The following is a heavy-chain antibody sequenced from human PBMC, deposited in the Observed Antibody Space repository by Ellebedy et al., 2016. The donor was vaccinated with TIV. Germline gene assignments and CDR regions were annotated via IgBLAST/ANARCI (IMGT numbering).Heavy chain of an antibody. Sequence: GESLKISCAASGFTFTNYAMHWVRQAPGKGLEWVAVTSYDEINKYYADSVKGRFTISRDNAKSSLFLQMSSLRPDDTAVYYCVRGGGSGNHFEFWGQGTLVAVSS. J-gene: IGHJ4*02. D-gene: IGHD6-19*01. V-gene: IGHV3-30-3*01. CDR2: TSYDEINK. CDR1: GFTFTNYA. CDR3: VRGGGSGNHFEF.